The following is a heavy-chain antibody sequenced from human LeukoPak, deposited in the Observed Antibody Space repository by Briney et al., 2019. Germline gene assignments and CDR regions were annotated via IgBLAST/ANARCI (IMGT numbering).Heavy chain of an antibody. CDR3: ARDFVENGRPFDC. D-gene: IGHD1-1*01. CDR1: GFSFSDYG. J-gene: IGHJ4*02. Sequence: PRGSLRLSCAASGFSFSDYGMHWVRQAPGKGLEWVALILYDGSYEYYADSVKGRFTISRDNSKNTLYLQMNTLRAEDRAVYYCARDFVENGRPFDCWGQGTRVTVSS. V-gene: IGHV3-33*01. CDR2: ILYDGSYE.